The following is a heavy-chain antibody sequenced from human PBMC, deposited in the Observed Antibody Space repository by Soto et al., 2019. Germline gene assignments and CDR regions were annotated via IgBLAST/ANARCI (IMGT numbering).Heavy chain of an antibody. Sequence: SETLSLTCTVSNGSISSYYWSWIRQPAGKGLEWIGRIYTSGSTNYNPSLKSRVTMSVDTSKNQFSLKLSSVTAADTAVYYCARDSSSLEAPPNKNNWFGPWGQGTLVTVSS. CDR2: IYTSGST. J-gene: IGHJ5*02. D-gene: IGHD6-13*01. CDR1: NGSISSYY. CDR3: ARDSSSLEAPPNKNNWFGP. V-gene: IGHV4-4*07.